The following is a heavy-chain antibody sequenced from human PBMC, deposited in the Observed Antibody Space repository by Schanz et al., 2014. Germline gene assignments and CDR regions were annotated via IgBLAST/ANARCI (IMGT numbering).Heavy chain of an antibody. CDR2: VSRSTPDI. V-gene: IGHV3-48*01. CDR1: GFTLSSYG. D-gene: IGHD3-10*01. J-gene: IGHJ5*01. CDR3: AKQHSVRGVICRNWFAS. Sequence: VRLVESGGGVVQPGRSLRLSCAASGFTLSSYGMHWVRQAPGKGLEWVSYVSRSTPDIYYADSVKGRFTMSRDNAKNSVFLQMNSLRAEDTAVYYRAKQHSVRGVICRNWFASWGQGTLVTVSS.